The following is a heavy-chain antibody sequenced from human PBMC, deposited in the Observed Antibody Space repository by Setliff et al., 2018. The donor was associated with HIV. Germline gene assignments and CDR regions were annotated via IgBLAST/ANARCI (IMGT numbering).Heavy chain of an antibody. CDR1: GGTFSTHA. CDR3: ASVPMEYSGYNSDSGSYYYHYGLDV. J-gene: IGHJ6*02. CDR2: IIPIFGTT. D-gene: IGHD5-12*01. V-gene: IGHV1-69*05. Sequence: ASVKVSCKASGGTFSTHAINWVRQAPGQGLEWMGGIIPIFGTTHYAQKFQGRVTITTDESTNTAYMELGRLRSEDTAVYYCASVPMEYSGYNSDSGSYYYHYGLDVWGQGTTVTVSS.